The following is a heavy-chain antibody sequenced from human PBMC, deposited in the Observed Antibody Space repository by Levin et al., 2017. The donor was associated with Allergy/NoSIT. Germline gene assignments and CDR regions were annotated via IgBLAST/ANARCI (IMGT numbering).Heavy chain of an antibody. CDR3: AREGYVWGSYRPDDAFDI. Sequence: GESLKISCKASGYTFTRYGISWVRQAPGQGLEWMGWISAYKGNTKYAEKVQGRVTMTTDTSTSTAYMELRSLRSDDTAVYYCAREGYVWGSYRPDDAFDIWGQGTMVTVSS. CDR1: GYTFTRYG. D-gene: IGHD3-16*02. V-gene: IGHV1-18*01. CDR2: ISAYKGNT. J-gene: IGHJ3*02.